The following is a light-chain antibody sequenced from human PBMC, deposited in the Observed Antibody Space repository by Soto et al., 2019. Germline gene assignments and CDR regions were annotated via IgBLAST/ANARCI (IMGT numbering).Light chain of an antibody. J-gene: IGKJ5*01. V-gene: IGKV1-9*01. CDR3: QQYYSYPIT. Sequence: IQLAQSPSSLSASVGDRVSITCRATQDISTYLAWYQQKPGKAPKLLIYAASTLQSGVPSRFSGSGSGTDFPLTISCLQSEDFATYSCQQYYSYPITFGQGTRLEIK. CDR2: AAS. CDR1: QDISTY.